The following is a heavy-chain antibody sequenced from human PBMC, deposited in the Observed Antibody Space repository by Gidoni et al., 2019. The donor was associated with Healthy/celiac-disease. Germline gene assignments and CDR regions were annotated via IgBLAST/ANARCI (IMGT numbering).Heavy chain of an antibody. CDR1: FGSISRGSYY. CDR3: ARLAPLPGTNYYYYYMDV. J-gene: IGHJ6*03. D-gene: IGHD2-2*01. Sequence: QVQLQESGPGLLKPSQPLSLPCTGSFGSISRGSYYWSWIRQPAGKGLEWIGRIYTSGSTNYNPSLKSRVTMSVDTSKNQFSLKLSAVTAADTAVYYCARLAPLPGTNYYYYYMDVWGKGTTVNVSS. CDR2: IYTSGST. V-gene: IGHV4-61*02.